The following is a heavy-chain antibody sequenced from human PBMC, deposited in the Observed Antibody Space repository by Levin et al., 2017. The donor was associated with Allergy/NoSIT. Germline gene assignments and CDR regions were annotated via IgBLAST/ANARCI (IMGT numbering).Heavy chain of an antibody. J-gene: IGHJ6*02. CDR3: AGDLWREPSPTGSSLGGLDV. CDR1: GFTFRSYW. CDR2: IKFDGSET. D-gene: IGHD3-3*01. Sequence: PGGSLRLSCEVSGFTFRSYWMSWVRQAPGKGLEWVANIKFDGSETYYVDSVKGRFTISRDNTEKSLSLEMDSLRAEDSAVYYCAGDLWREPSPTGSSLGGLDVWGQGTTVTVAS. V-gene: IGHV3-7*01.